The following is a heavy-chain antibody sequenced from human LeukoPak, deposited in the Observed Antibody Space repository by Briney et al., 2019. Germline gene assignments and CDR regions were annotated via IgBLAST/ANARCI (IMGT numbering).Heavy chain of an antibody. V-gene: IGHV3-21*01. Sequence: PGGSLRLSCAASGFAFNKYWMHWVRQTPGKGLVWVSSTSSISSYIYYAHSVKGRFTISRDNAKNSLYLQMNSLRAEDTAVYYCARSGSHDAFDIWGQGTMVTVSS. D-gene: IGHD1-26*01. CDR1: GFAFNKYW. CDR3: ARSGSHDAFDI. J-gene: IGHJ3*02. CDR2: TSSISSYI.